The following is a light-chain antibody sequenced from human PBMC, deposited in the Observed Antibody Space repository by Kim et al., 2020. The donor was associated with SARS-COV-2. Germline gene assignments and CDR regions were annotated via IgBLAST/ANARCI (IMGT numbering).Light chain of an antibody. J-gene: IGLJ3*02. CDR2: SNN. V-gene: IGLV1-44*01. CDR1: TPNIGSNT. Sequence: GKRTTLSWSGRTPNIGSNTVNWARQLPGTAPKLLIYSNNQRPSGVPDRFSGSKSGTSASLAISGLQSEDEADYYCAAWDDSLNGWVFGGGTQLTVL. CDR3: AAWDDSLNGWV.